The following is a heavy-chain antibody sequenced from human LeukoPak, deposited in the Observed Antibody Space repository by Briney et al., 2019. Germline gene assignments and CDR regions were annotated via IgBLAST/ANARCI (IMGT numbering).Heavy chain of an antibody. Sequence: GGSLRLSCAASGFTFSSYSMNWVRQAPGKGLEWVSSISGSSSYIYYADSVKGRFTISRDNAKNSLYLQMNSLRPEDTAVYDCARSSYDFWSGYYLVYWGQGTLVTVSS. CDR2: ISGSSSYI. CDR1: GFTFSSYS. CDR3: ARSSYDFWSGYYLVY. V-gene: IGHV3-21*01. D-gene: IGHD3-3*01. J-gene: IGHJ4*02.